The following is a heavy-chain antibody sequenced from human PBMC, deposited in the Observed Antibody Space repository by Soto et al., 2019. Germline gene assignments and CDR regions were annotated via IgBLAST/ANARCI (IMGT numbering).Heavy chain of an antibody. CDR2: FYYSGST. CDR3: ARHTATRPFDY. Sequence: SETLSLTCTVSGGSISSSSYYWGWIRQPPGKGLEWIGSFYYSGSTFYNPSLKSRVTISVDTSKNQFSLNLSSVTASDTAVYYCARHTATRPFDYWGQGTLVTVSS. J-gene: IGHJ4*02. CDR1: GGSISSSSYY. D-gene: IGHD4-17*01. V-gene: IGHV4-39*01.